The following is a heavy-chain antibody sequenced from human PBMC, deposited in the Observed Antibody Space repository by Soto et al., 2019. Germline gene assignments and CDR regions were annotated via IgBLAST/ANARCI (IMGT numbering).Heavy chain of an antibody. Sequence: GGSLRLSCAASGFTFSNAWMNWVRQAPGKGLEWVGRIKSKTDGGTTDYAAPVKGRFTISRDDSKNTLYLQMNSLKTEDTPVYYCTTGLIAVAGTELDYWGQGTLVTVSS. V-gene: IGHV3-15*07. CDR3: TTGLIAVAGTELDY. D-gene: IGHD6-19*01. CDR2: IKSKTDGGTT. J-gene: IGHJ4*02. CDR1: GFTFSNAW.